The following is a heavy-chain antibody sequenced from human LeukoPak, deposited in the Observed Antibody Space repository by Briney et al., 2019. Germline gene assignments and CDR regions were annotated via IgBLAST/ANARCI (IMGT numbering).Heavy chain of an antibody. CDR1: GGSFSGYY. D-gene: IGHD1-1*01. V-gene: IGHV4-34*01. CDR3: ARSRPTVSGYPHYYYYYSMDV. CDR2: INHSGST. Sequence: PSETLSLTCAVYGGSFSGYYWSWIRQPPGKGLEWIGEINHSGSTNYNPSLKSRVTISVDTSKNQFSLKLSSVTAADTAVYYCARSRPTVSGYPHYYYYYSMDVWGQGTTVTVSS. J-gene: IGHJ6*02.